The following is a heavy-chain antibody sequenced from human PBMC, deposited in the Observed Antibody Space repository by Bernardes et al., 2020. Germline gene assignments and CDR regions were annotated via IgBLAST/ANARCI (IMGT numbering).Heavy chain of an antibody. CDR2: ISDSGGNT. V-gene: IGHV3-23*01. CDR1: DLTLRNYA. Sequence: GSMRLSWADGDLTLRNYALYWVRRAPGKGLEWVSAISDSGGNTFYADSVKGRFTISRDNAKNTVYLHMNSLSVSDSAIYYCATGRGSFFDHWGQGTLVTVSS. J-gene: IGHJ4*02. CDR3: ATGRGSFFDH. D-gene: IGHD3-10*01.